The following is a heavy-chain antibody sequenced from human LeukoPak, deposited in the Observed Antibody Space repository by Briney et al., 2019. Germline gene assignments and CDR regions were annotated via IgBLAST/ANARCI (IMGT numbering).Heavy chain of an antibody. Sequence: SETLSLTCAVYGGSFSGYYRSWIRQPPGKGLEWIGEINHSGSTNYNPSLKSRVTISVDTSKNQFSLKLSSVTAADTAVYYCARRAQWLVRPRYFDYWDQGTLVTVSS. CDR3: ARRAQWLVRPRYFDY. D-gene: IGHD6-19*01. V-gene: IGHV4-34*01. CDR1: GGSFSGYY. J-gene: IGHJ4*02. CDR2: INHSGST.